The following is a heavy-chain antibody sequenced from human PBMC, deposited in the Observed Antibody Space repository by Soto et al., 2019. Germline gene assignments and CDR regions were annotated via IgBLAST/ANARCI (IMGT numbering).Heavy chain of an antibody. CDR2: ISSSSSSI. J-gene: IGHJ4*02. D-gene: IGHD3-22*01. CDR3: ARGIYYYDSSGYYAY. V-gene: IGHV3-48*02. CDR1: GFPFSSYS. Sequence: GGSLRLSCAASGFPFSSYSMNWVRQAPGKGLEWVSYISSSSSSIYYADSVKSRFTISRDNAKNSLYLQMNSLRDEDTAVYYCARGIYYYDSSGYYAYWGQGTLVTVSS.